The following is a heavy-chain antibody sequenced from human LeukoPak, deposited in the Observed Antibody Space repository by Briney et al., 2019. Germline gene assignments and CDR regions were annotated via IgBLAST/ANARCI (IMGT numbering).Heavy chain of an antibody. CDR1: GGSISSTGHY. CDR2: IYSNGST. Sequence: SETLSLTCSVSGGSISSTGHYWGWIRQSPEKGLDWIGSIYSNGSTYYNPSVKSRVTMSVDTSKNQFSLKLTSMTAAETAVYYCARSATVTTGYFDYWGQGALVTVSS. D-gene: IGHD4-17*01. V-gene: IGHV4-39*07. CDR3: ARSATVTTGYFDY. J-gene: IGHJ4*02.